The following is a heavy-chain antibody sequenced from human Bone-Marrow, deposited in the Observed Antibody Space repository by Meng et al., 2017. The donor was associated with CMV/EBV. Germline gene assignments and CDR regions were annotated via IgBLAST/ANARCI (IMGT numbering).Heavy chain of an antibody. J-gene: IGHJ6*02. Sequence: GGSLRLSCAASGFTFSSYAMSWVRQAPGKGLEWVSVIYSGGSTYYADSVKGRFTISRDNSKNTLYLQMNSLRAEDTAVYYCAKGGGFGVFGMDVWGQGTTVTVSS. CDR1: GFTFSSYA. CDR2: IYSGGST. D-gene: IGHD3-10*01. V-gene: IGHV3-23*03. CDR3: AKGGGFGVFGMDV.